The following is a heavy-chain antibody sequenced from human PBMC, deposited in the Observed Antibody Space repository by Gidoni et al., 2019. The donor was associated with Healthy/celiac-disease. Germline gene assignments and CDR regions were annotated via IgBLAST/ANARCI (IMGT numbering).Heavy chain of an antibody. CDR3: ARDVLRDFIGYRRDV. D-gene: IGHD2-15*01. CDR2: IIGYNSNT. V-gene: IGHV1-18*01. Sequence: QVQLVHSGSEVKKPESSAKVSCTALCYIFTSYGISWVRQAHGQGLELIGWIIGYNSNTNHEQKVQGRVTMTTDTSTRTVYMELRSLRSDDTAEYYCARDVLRDFIGYRRDVWGQGTTVTVAS. CDR1: CYIFTSYG. J-gene: IGHJ6*02.